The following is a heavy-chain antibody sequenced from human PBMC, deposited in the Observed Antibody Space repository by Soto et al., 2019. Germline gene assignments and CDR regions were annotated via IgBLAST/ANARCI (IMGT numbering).Heavy chain of an antibody. J-gene: IGHJ4*02. D-gene: IGHD2-21*02. CDR3: AKDLCGGDCHGLDY. Sequence: GGSLRLSCAASGFTFSNFAMSWVRQAPGKGLEWVSGISGSGEYYAGSVKGRFTISRDNSKNTLYLQMNSLRVEDTAVYFCAKDLCGGDCHGLDYWGQGTLVTVSS. CDR2: ISGSGE. CDR1: GFTFSNFA. V-gene: IGHV3-23*01.